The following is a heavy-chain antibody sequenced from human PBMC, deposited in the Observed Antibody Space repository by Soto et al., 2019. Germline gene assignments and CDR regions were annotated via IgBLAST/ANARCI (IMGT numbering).Heavy chain of an antibody. D-gene: IGHD1-1*01. V-gene: IGHV4-59*01. Sequence: PSETLSLTCTVSGGSISSYYWSWIRQPPGKGLEWIGYIYYSGSTNYNPSLKSRVTISVDTSKNQFSLKLSSVTAADTAVYYCAGQDSNATTYYYYYMDVWGKGTTVTVSS. J-gene: IGHJ6*03. CDR3: AGQDSNATTYYYYYMDV. CDR1: GGSISSYY. CDR2: IYYSGST.